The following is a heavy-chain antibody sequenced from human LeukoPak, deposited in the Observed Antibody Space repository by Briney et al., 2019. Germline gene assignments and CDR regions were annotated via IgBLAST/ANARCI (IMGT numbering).Heavy chain of an antibody. CDR3: ARVTDGTAMVAFDI. V-gene: IGHV1-2*04. Sequence: ASVKVSCKASGYTFTGYYMHWVRQAPGQGLEWMGWINPNSGGTNYAQKFQGWVTMTRDTSISTAYMELSRLRSDDTAVYYCARVTDGTAMVAFDIWGQGTMVTVSS. J-gene: IGHJ3*02. D-gene: IGHD5-18*01. CDR1: GYTFTGYY. CDR2: INPNSGGT.